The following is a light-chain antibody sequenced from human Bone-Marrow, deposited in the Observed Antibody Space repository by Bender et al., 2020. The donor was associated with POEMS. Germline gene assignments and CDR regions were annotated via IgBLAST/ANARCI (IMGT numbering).Light chain of an antibody. CDR3: TAWDTSLSVWM. V-gene: IGLV10-54*01. CDR1: SNNVGNEG. CDR2: RNN. J-gene: IGLJ3*02. Sequence: QAGLTQPPSVSKDLRQTATLTCTGNSNNVGNEGAAWLQQRQGHPPKLLFSRNNSPPSGSVISDRFSASRSGNTASLTITGLQPEDEADYYCTAWDTSLSVWMFGGGTKLTVL.